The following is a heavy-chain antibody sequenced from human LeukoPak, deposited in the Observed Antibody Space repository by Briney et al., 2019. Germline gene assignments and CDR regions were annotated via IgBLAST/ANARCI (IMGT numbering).Heavy chain of an antibody. J-gene: IGHJ4*02. CDR1: GFTFSSYG. D-gene: IGHD2-2*01. CDR3: AKDQCTRTSCDGYPGH. Sequence: SVGSLRLSCAASGFTFSSYGMHWVRQAPGKGRGWVAFIHFDGSTKYSGDSVEGRFTVSRDNSKNTLYLQLNSLRPEETAVYYCAKDQCTRTSCDGYPGHWGQGTLVTVSS. V-gene: IGHV3-30*02. CDR2: IHFDGSTK.